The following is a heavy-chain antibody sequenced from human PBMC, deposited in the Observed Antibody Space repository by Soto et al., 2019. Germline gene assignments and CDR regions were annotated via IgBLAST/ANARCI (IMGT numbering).Heavy chain of an antibody. CDR2: IYYSGST. Sequence: SETLSLTCTVSGASIDNGDHYWGWIRQAPGKGLEWIGTIYYSGSTYYNPSLKSRVTISIDTSKNQFSLKLSSVTAADTAVYYCARRYSSAFEIWGQGTMVTVSS. CDR3: ARRYSSAFEI. D-gene: IGHD6-13*01. J-gene: IGHJ3*02. CDR1: GASIDNGDHY. V-gene: IGHV4-39*01.